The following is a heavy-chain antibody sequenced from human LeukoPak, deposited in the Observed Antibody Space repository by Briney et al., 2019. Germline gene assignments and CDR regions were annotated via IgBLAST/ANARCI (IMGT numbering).Heavy chain of an antibody. D-gene: IGHD3-3*01. V-gene: IGHV1-69*04. CDR3: AREARYYDFWSGPNWFDP. CDR2: IIPILGIA. Sequence: SVKVSCKASGGTFSSYAISWVRQAPGQGLEWMGRIIPILGIANYAQKFQGRVTITADKSTSTAYMELSSLRSEDTAVYYCAREARYYDFWSGPNWFDPWGQGTLVTVSS. J-gene: IGHJ5*02. CDR1: GGTFSSYA.